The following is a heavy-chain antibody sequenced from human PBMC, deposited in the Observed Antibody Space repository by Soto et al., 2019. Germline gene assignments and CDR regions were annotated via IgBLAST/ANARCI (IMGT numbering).Heavy chain of an antibody. CDR2: IYYSGST. Sequence: ASETLSLTCTVSGGSISSYYWNWIRQPPGKGLEWIGDIYYSGSTNCNPSLKSRVTISVDTPKNQFSLKLSSVTAADTAVYYCARGSCSGGSCYFGYWGQGTLVTVSS. J-gene: IGHJ4*02. CDR1: GGSISSYY. V-gene: IGHV4-59*01. CDR3: ARGSCSGGSCYFGY. D-gene: IGHD2-15*01.